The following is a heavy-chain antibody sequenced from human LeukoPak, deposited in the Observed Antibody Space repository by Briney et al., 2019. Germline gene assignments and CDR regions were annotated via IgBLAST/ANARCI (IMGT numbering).Heavy chain of an antibody. V-gene: IGHV1-3*01. CDR3: ARGVPMATTTSGAFDI. CDR2: INAGNGNT. J-gene: IGHJ3*02. D-gene: IGHD5-24*01. CDR1: GYTFTSYA. Sequence: ASVKVSCKASGYTFTSYAMHWVRQAPGQRLEWMGWINAGNGNTKYSQKFQGRVTITADKSTSTAYMELSSLRSEDTAVYYCARGVPMATTTSGAFDIWGQGTMVTVSS.